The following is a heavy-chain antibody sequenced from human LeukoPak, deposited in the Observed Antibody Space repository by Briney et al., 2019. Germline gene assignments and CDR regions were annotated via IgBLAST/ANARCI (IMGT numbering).Heavy chain of an antibody. CDR3: ASIAVAGPLSPTLRTRKGFDY. D-gene: IGHD6-19*01. Sequence: PSQTLSLTCTVSGGSISSGSYYWSWIRQPAGKGLEWIGRIYTSGSTNYNPSLKSRVTISVDTSKNQFSLKLSSVTAADTAVYYCASIAVAGPLSPTLRTRKGFDYWGQGTLVTVSS. CDR1: GGSISSGSYY. J-gene: IGHJ4*02. CDR2: IYTSGST. V-gene: IGHV4-61*02.